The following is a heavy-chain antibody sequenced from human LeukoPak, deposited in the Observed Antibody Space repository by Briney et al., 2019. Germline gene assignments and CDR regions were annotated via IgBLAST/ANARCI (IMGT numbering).Heavy chain of an antibody. CDR3: ATDIAVAGTATSCYYYGMDV. Sequence: PGGSLRLSCAASGFTFSSYAMHWVRQAPGKGLEWVAVISYDGSNKYYADSVKGRFTISRDNSKNTLYLQMNSLRAEDTAVYYCATDIAVAGTATSCYYYGMDVWGQGTTVTVSS. V-gene: IGHV3-30*04. J-gene: IGHJ6*02. CDR1: GFTFSSYA. CDR2: ISYDGSNK. D-gene: IGHD6-19*01.